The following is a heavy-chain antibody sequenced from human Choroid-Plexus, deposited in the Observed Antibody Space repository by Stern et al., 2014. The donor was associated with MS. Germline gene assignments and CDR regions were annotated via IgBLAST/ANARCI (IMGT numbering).Heavy chain of an antibody. Sequence: QVQLMQSGGGVVQPGRPLRLSCVASGFTFGSCAMHWVHQAPGKGLEWVAGVSYDGSNKYYADSVKGRFTISRDNSQNTLYMQMSSLRPEDTAVYYCAKDRQYLTYFFDHWGQGSLVTVSS. V-gene: IGHV3-30*18. J-gene: IGHJ5*02. CDR3: AKDRQYLTYFFDH. CDR1: GFTFGSCA. CDR2: VSYDGSNK. D-gene: IGHD2/OR15-2a*01.